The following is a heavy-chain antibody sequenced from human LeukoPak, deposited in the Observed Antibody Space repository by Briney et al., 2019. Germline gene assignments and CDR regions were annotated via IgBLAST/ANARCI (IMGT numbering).Heavy chain of an antibody. CDR2: IYYSGST. V-gene: IGHV4-39*01. CDR3: ARQSCNDLGAFDI. Sequence: SETLSLTCTVSGGSISSSSYYWGWIRQPPGKGLEWIGSIYYSGSTYYNPSLKSRVTISVDTSKNQFSLKLSSVTAADTAVYYCARQSCNDLGAFDIWGQGTMVTVSS. CDR1: GGSISSSSYY. J-gene: IGHJ3*02. D-gene: IGHD1-1*01.